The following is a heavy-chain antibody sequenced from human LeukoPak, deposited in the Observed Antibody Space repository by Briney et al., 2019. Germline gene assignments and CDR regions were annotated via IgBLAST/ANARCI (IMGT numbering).Heavy chain of an antibody. CDR2: ISYDGTNK. V-gene: IGHV3-30-3*01. D-gene: IGHD1-26*01. CDR3: ARKSGVGAVPADL. J-gene: IGHJ2*01. CDR1: GFTFSDYP. Sequence: PGGSLRLSCAASGFTFSDYPMHWVRQSPGKGLEWVAVISYDGTNKYYADSVKDRFTISRDNSKNTLFLQMNSLTTEDTAFYYCARKSGVGAVPADLWGRGALVTVSS.